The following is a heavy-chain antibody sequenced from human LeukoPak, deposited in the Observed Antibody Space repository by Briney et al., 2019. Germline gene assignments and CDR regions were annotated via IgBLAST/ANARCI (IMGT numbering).Heavy chain of an antibody. D-gene: IGHD4-23*01. CDR1: GFTFSNYW. CDR2: IKRDGSEK. V-gene: IGHV3-7*01. CDR3: ARDYGGSSPFDY. Sequence: GGSLRLSCAASGFTFSNYWMTWFRQAPGKGLEWVANIKRDGSEKHYVDSVKGRFTISRDNAKNSLYLHMNSLRAEDTAVYYCARDYGGSSPFDYWGQGTLVTVSS. J-gene: IGHJ4*02.